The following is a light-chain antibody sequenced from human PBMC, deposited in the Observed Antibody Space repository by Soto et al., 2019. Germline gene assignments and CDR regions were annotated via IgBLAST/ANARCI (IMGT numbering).Light chain of an antibody. J-gene: IGKJ1*01. Sequence: EIVMTQSPATLSVSPGERATLSCRASQSVGTSLAWYQQKPGQAPRLLIYGASTRATGIPARFSGSGSGTEFTLTISSLQSEDFALYYCQQYNNWPPWTFGQGTKVEMK. CDR1: QSVGTS. CDR2: GAS. V-gene: IGKV3-15*01. CDR3: QQYNNWPPWT.